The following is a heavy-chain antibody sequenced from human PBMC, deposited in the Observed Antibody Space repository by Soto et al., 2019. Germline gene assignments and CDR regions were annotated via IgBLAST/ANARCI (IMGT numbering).Heavy chain of an antibody. D-gene: IGHD2-21*01. CDR3: ARCLWSPYCYYGLDV. J-gene: IGHJ6*02. CDR1: GFSLSRYW. CDR2: INSGGHIT. Sequence: QLVESGGASVQPGGSLRLSCTASGFSLSRYWMYWVRQVPGKWLVWVSHINSGGHITPYADSVRGLFTISRDNSKNTLYLDMRSMTIADTAVYFCARCLWSPYCYYGLDVWGPGTTVTVSS. V-gene: IGHV3-74*01.